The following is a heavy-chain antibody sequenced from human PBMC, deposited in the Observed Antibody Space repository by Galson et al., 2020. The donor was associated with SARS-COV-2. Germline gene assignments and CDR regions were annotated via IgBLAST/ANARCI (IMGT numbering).Heavy chain of an antibody. D-gene: IGHD3-22*01. CDR1: GFTFSSYA. Sequence: GGSLRLSCAASGFTFSSYAMHWVRQAPGKGLEWVAVISYDGSNKYYADSVKGRFTISRDNSKNTLYLQMNSLRAEDTAVYYCARDRTDSSGYFDYWGQGTLVTVSS. CDR2: ISYDGSNK. CDR3: ARDRTDSSGYFDY. V-gene: IGHV3-30*01. J-gene: IGHJ4*02.